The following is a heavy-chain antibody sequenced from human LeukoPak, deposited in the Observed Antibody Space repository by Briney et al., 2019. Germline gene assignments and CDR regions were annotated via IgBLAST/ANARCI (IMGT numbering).Heavy chain of an antibody. CDR1: GFTFSSYW. D-gene: IGHD3-10*01. Sequence: RGSLRLSCVASGFTFSSYWMHWVRQAPGKGLVWVSRIESDGSSTSYADSVKGRFTISRDNAKNTLSLQMSSLRAEDTAVYYCARGFGSGSSLPFDYWGQGTLVTVSS. J-gene: IGHJ4*02. CDR2: IESDGSST. V-gene: IGHV3-74*01. CDR3: ARGFGSGSSLPFDY.